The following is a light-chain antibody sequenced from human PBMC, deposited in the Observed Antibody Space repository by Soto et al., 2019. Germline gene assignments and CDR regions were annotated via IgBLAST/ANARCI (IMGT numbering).Light chain of an antibody. CDR1: QSVSTY. Sequence: EIMLSQAPATLSLSKRERATLSCRASQSVSTYLAWYQQRPGQDPRILLYDASYRATDIPPRLSGSGSGTDFTITISSLEPEDFAVYYCQQRSSWPPTITFGQRRLLEV. J-gene: IGKJ5*01. CDR2: DAS. CDR3: QQRSSWPPTIT. V-gene: IGKV3-11*01.